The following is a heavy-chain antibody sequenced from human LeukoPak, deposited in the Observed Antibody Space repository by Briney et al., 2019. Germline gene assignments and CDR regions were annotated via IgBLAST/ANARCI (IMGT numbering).Heavy chain of an antibody. D-gene: IGHD3-3*01. CDR3: ATEDETYYDFWSGPTNTAFDY. CDR1: GFTFSSYA. J-gene: IGHJ4*02. CDR2: ISGSGGST. V-gene: IGHV3-23*01. Sequence: PGGSLRPSCAASGFTFSSYAMSWVRQAPGKGLEWVSAISGSGGSTYYADSVKGRFTISRDNSKNTLYLQMNSLRAEDTAVYYCATEDETYYDFWSGPTNTAFDYWGQGTLVTVSS.